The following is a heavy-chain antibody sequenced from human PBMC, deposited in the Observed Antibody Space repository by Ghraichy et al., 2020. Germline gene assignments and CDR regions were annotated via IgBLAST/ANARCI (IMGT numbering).Heavy chain of an antibody. CDR1: GFTFSAYW. CDR2: IKKDGSEK. V-gene: IGHV3-7*03. J-gene: IGHJ4*02. CDR3: ARGTVNSGWLYDC. D-gene: IGHD6-19*01. Sequence: GGSLRLSCAASGFTFSAYWLTWVRQAPGKGLEWVANIKKDGSEKYYVDSVKGRFTISRDNAKNSLYLQMNSLRADDTAVYYCARGTVNSGWLYDCWGQGTLVTVSS.